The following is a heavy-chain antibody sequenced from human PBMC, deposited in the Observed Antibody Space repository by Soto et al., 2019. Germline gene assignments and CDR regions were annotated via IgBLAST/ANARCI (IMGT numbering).Heavy chain of an antibody. CDR1: GFTFSNYW. CDR3: ASGGIAYGPGRMDV. Sequence: EVQLVESGGGLLQPGGSLTLSCTASGFTFSNYWMHWVRQAPGKGLVLVSRTKSDGSGTSYTDSVKGRFTISRDNAYNTLYVQMSNLRAEDTAVYYCASGGIAYGPGRMDVWGKGTTVIVSS. V-gene: IGHV3-74*01. J-gene: IGHJ6*04. D-gene: IGHD3-10*01. CDR2: TKSDGSGT.